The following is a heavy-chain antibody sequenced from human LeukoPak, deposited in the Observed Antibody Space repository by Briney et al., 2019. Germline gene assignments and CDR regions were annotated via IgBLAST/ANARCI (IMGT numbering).Heavy chain of an antibody. CDR2: IYHSGST. CDR1: GGSISSYY. CDR3: ARGWRIAVAGIDY. D-gene: IGHD6-19*01. V-gene: IGHV4-59*01. Sequence: PSETLSLTCTVSGGSISSYYWSWIRQPPGKGLEWIGYIYHSGSTNYNPSLKSRVTISVDTSKNQFSLKLSSVTAADTAVYYCARGWRIAVAGIDYWGQGTLVTVSS. J-gene: IGHJ4*02.